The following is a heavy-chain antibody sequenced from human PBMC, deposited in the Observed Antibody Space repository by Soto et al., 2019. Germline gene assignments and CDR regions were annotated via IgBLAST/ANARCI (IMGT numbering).Heavy chain of an antibody. CDR3: ARDLSLQTETFGGFHFDY. J-gene: IGHJ4*02. CDR2: ISAYNGNT. D-gene: IGHD3-16*01. V-gene: IGHV1-18*01. Sequence: QVQLVQSGAEVKKPGASVKVSCKASGYTFTSYGISWVRQAPGQGLEWMGWISAYNGNTNYAQKLQGRVTMTTDTPTSTAYMKLRSLRSAVTAVYYGARDLSLQTETFGGFHFDYWGQGTLLTVSS. CDR1: GYTFTSYG.